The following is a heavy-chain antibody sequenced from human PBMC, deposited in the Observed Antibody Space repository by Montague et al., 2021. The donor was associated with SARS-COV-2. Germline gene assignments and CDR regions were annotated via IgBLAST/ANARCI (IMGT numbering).Heavy chain of an antibody. Sequence: SESLSLTCTVSGAFITSHYWSWIRQPPGKGLEWIGNVFSGGNSKYNPSLKSRVTLSVDTSKNQFSLKLTSMTTADTALYYCVRDLYCRSTACIGNAFDVWGQGTMVSVFS. CDR1: GAFITSHY. V-gene: IGHV4-59*11. CDR3: VRDLYCRSTACIGNAFDV. CDR2: VFSGGNS. J-gene: IGHJ3*01. D-gene: IGHD2-2*01.